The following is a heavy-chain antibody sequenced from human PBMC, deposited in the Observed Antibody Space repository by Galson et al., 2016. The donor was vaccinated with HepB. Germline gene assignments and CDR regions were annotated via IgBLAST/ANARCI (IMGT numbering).Heavy chain of an antibody. V-gene: IGHV3-7*01. J-gene: IGHJ3*01. CDR1: GFTLSTYW. Sequence: LRLSCAASGFTLSTYWMTWVRQAPGKGLEWVANIKEDGSVENYEDSVRGRFTISRDNAKSSLYLQLDSLSADDTAVYYCARHGNLRVGAALTYPLDVRGQGTVVTVSS. D-gene: IGHD2-15*01. CDR3: ARHGNLRVGAALTYPLDV. CDR2: IKEDGSVE.